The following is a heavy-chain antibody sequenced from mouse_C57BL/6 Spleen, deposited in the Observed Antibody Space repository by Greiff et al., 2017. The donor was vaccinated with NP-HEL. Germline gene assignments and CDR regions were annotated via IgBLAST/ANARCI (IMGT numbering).Heavy chain of an antibody. Sequence: VQLQQPGAELVKPGASVKLSCKASGYTFTSYWMQWVKQRPGQGLEWIGEIDPSDSYTNYNQKFKGKATLTVDTSSSTAYMQLSSLTSEDSAVYYCARKGLGLRSYWYFDVWGTGTTVTVSS. CDR2: IDPSDSYT. V-gene: IGHV1-50*01. CDR3: ARKGLGLRSYWYFDV. J-gene: IGHJ1*03. CDR1: GYTFTSYW. D-gene: IGHD2-2*01.